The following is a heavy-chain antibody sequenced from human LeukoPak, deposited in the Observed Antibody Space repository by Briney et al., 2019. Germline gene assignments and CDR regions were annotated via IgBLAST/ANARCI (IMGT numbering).Heavy chain of an antibody. Sequence: ASVKVSCKAFGYTFTGYYMHWVRQAPGQGLEWMGWINPNSGGTNYAQKFQGRVTMTRDTSISTAYMELSRLKSDDTAVYYCARARNYYDSSGFNLDFDYWGQGTLVTVSS. CDR2: INPNSGGT. CDR3: ARARNYYDSSGFNLDFDY. J-gene: IGHJ4*02. V-gene: IGHV1-2*02. CDR1: GYTFTGYY. D-gene: IGHD3-22*01.